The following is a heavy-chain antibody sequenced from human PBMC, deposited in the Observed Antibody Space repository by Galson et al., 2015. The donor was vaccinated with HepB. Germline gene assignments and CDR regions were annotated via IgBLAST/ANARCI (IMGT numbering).Heavy chain of an antibody. J-gene: IGHJ3*01. CDR1: GFTFGDYA. CDR3: AKVFIGSGSHYDDGFDV. CDR2: IWYDGNNK. D-gene: IGHD3-10*01. Sequence: SLRLSCAGSGFTFGDYAVSWLRQAPGKGLEWVAVIWYDGNNKDYADSVKGRFTISRDNSKNTLYLQMNSLRVEDTALYYCAKVFIGSGSHYDDGFDVWGQGTMVIVSP. V-gene: IGHV3-33*06.